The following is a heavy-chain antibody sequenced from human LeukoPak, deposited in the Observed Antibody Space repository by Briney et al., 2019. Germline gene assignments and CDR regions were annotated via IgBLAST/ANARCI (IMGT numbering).Heavy chain of an antibody. D-gene: IGHD2-8*02. Sequence: PGGSLRLSCTASGFTLRNYDMHWVRQTTEKGLEWVSGIGTEDDTFYPDSVKGRFTISRENAKNSFYLQMNGLRAGDTAVYYCARGRFVLVPSLERWYFDLWGRGTLVTVSS. J-gene: IGHJ2*01. CDR3: ARGRFVLVPSLERWYFDL. CDR2: IGTEDDT. V-gene: IGHV3-13*01. CDR1: GFTLRNYD.